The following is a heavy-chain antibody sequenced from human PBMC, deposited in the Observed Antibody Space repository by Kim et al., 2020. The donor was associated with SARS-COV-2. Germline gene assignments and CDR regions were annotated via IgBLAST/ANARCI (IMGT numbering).Heavy chain of an antibody. J-gene: IGHJ4*02. CDR2: TRNKANSYTT. CDR3: ARVLTDYGDYVFGY. CDR1: GFTFSDHY. Sequence: GWSLRLSCAASGFTFSDHYMDWVRQAPGKGLEWVGRTRNKANSYTTEYAASVKGRFTISRDDSKNSLYLQMNSLKTEDTAVYYCARVLTDYGDYVFGYWGQGTLVTVSS. V-gene: IGHV3-72*01. D-gene: IGHD4-17*01.